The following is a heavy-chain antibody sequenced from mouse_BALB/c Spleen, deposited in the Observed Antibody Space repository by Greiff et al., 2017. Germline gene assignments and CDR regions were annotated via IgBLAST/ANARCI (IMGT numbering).Heavy chain of an antibody. CDR2: ISSGGSYT. CDR3: ARHPSGRNYAMDY. CDR1: GFTFSSYG. J-gene: IGHJ4*01. V-gene: IGHV5-6*01. D-gene: IGHD4-1*01. Sequence: DVQLVESGGDLVKPGGSLKLSCAASGFTFSSYGMSWVRQTPDKRLEWVATISSGGSYTYYPDSVKGRFTISRDNAKNTLYLQMSSLKSEDTAMYYCARHPSGRNYAMDYWGQGTSVTVSS.